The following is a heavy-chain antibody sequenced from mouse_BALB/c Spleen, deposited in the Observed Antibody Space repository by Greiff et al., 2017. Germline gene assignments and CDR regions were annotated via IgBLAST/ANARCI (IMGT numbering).Heavy chain of an antibody. V-gene: IGHV5-17*02. CDR2: ISSGSSTI. Sequence: EVKLVESGGGLVQPGGSRKLSCAASGFTFSSFGMHWVRQAPEKGLEWVAYISSGSSTIYYADTVKGRFTIARDNPKNTLFLELTSLSSEDTAMYYCARCGDGSWCAYWGQGTLVTVSA. J-gene: IGHJ3*01. D-gene: IGHD1-2*01. CDR1: GFTFSSFG. CDR3: ARCGDGSWCAY.